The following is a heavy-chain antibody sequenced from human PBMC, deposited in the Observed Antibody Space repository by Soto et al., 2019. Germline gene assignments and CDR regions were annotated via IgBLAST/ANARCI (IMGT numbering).Heavy chain of an antibody. CDR2: IYPGDSDT. V-gene: IGHV5-51*01. D-gene: IGHD3-22*01. CDR3: SRRDRSGTHEP. CDR1: GYDFFSYW. J-gene: IGHJ5*02. Sequence: GESLKISCKAFGYDFFSYWVAWVRQMPGKGLEWMGIIYPGDSDTRYSPSLQGQVTFSADMSSSTAYLQWSSLKASDSAMYYCSRRDRSGTHEPWVQGPLVIVSS.